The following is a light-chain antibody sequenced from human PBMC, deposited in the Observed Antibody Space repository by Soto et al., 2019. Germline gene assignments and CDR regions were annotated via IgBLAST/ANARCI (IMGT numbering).Light chain of an antibody. J-gene: IGLJ2*01. Sequence: QSALTQPASVSGSPGQSITISCTGTSSDVGGYNLVSWYQQHPGKTPKLMIYEGSKRPSGVSNRFSGSKSGNTASLTISGLQAEDEAYYYCCSYAGSSTLLFGGGTKVTVL. CDR1: SSDVGGYNL. CDR2: EGS. V-gene: IGLV2-23*01. CDR3: CSYAGSSTLL.